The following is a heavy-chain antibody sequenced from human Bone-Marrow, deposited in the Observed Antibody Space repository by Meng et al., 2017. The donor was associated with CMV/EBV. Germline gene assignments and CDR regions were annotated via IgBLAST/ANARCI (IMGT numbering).Heavy chain of an antibody. Sequence: SETLSLTCTVSGGSVSSGSYYWSWIRQPPGKGLEWIGYIYYSGSTNYNPSLKSRVTISVDTSKNQFSLKLSSVTAADTAVYYCARGRSLVSPFDYWGQGTLVTVSS. V-gene: IGHV4-61*01. D-gene: IGHD3-16*02. CDR1: GGSVSSGSYY. CDR2: IYYSGST. J-gene: IGHJ4*02. CDR3: ARGRSLVSPFDY.